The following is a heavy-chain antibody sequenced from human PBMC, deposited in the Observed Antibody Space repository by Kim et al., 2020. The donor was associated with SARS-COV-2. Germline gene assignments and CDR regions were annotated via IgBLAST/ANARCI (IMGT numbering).Heavy chain of an antibody. CDR1: GFTFSNYY. J-gene: IGHJ4*02. V-gene: IGHV3-30*03. CDR2: TSSDRRYK. Sequence: GGSLRLSCAASGFTFSNYYMHWVRQAPGKGLEWVAVTSSDRRYKNYANSVKGRFTISRDNSKNTLYLQMNSLRPEDTAVYYCTILRVHTPFYYCCQ. D-gene: IGHD2-2*02. CDR3: TILRVHTPFYY.